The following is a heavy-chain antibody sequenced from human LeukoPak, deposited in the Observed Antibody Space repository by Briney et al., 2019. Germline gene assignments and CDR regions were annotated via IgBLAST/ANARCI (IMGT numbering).Heavy chain of an antibody. Sequence: HSGGSLRLSCAASGFSFGSYAMNWVRQAPGKGLEWVSAISGSGGSTFYADSVKGRFTISRDNSKNRLYLQMNSLRAEDTALYYCAKGAYDYIEMGYFDYWGQGTLVPVSS. D-gene: IGHD5-12*01. CDR1: GFSFGSYA. CDR3: AKGAYDYIEMGYFDY. V-gene: IGHV3-23*01. CDR2: ISGSGGST. J-gene: IGHJ4*02.